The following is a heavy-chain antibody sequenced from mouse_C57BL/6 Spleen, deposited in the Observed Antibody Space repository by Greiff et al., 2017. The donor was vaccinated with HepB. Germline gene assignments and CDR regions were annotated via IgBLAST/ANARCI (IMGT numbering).Heavy chain of an antibody. CDR2: IHPNSGSA. J-gene: IGHJ2*01. V-gene: IGHV1-64*01. Sequence: VQLQQPGAELVKPGASVKLSCKASGYTFTSYWMHWVKQRPGQGLEWIGMIHPNSGSANYNEKFKSKATLTVDKSSSTAYMQLSSLTSEDSAVYYCARSRWDVDYFDYWGQGTTLTVSS. CDR3: ARSRWDVDYFDY. CDR1: GYTFTSYW. D-gene: IGHD4-1*01.